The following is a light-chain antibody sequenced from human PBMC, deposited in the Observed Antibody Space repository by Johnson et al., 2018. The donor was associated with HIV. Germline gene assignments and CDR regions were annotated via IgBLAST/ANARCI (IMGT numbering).Light chain of an antibody. CDR1: SSNIGNNY. J-gene: IGLJ1*01. CDR3: GTWDSSLREV. Sequence: QLVLTQPPSVSAAPGQKVTISCSVSSSNIGNNYVSWYQQLPGTAPKLLIYDNNKRPSGIPDRFSGSKSGTSATLGITGLQTGDEADYYCGTWDSSLREVFGTGTKVTVL. CDR2: DNN. V-gene: IGLV1-51*01.